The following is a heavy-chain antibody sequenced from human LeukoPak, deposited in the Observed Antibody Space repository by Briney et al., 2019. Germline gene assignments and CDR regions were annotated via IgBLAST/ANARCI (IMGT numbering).Heavy chain of an antibody. D-gene: IGHD3-3*01. CDR1: GFTFNSYW. Sequence: GGSLRLSCAASGFTFNSYWMTWFRQAPGQGLEWVANIKPDGSAKYCVDSVKGRFTISRDNARNSLYLQMNSLRVEDTAVYYCARGPGFLTDYWGQGTLVTVSS. J-gene: IGHJ4*02. V-gene: IGHV3-7*01. CDR3: ARGPGFLTDY. CDR2: IKPDGSAK.